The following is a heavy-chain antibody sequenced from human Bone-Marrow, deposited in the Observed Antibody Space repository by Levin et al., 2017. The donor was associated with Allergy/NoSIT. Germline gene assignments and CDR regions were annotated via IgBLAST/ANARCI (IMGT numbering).Heavy chain of an antibody. CDR3: ARDSGVSGRLRFDP. V-gene: IGHV3-23*01. CDR1: EFTFSSYA. J-gene: IGHJ5*02. CDR2: ISGSGGTT. D-gene: IGHD1-26*01. Sequence: GESLKISCAASEFTFSSYAMNWVRQAPGKGLEWVSAISGSGGTTYYADSVKGRFTISRDNSKNRLYLQMNSLGAEDTAIYYCARDSGVSGRLRFDPWGQGTLVTVSS.